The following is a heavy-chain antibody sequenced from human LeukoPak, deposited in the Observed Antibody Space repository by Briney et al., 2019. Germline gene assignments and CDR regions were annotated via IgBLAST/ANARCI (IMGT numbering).Heavy chain of an antibody. CDR1: GFTFSSYA. CDR3: ARDKGTSYLSSFDY. J-gene: IGHJ4*02. D-gene: IGHD6-6*01. Sequence: PGGTLRLSCAASGFTFSSYAMSWVRQAPGKGLEWVSAITGTGGTYYADSVKGRFTISRDNSKNTLYLQMNSLRAADTAVYYCARDKGTSYLSSFDYWGQGTLVTVSS. CDR2: ITGTGGT. V-gene: IGHV3-23*01.